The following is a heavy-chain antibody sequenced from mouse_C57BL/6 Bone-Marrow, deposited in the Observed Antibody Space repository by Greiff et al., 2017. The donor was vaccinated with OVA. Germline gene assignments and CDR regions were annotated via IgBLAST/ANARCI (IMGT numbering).Heavy chain of an antibody. V-gene: IGHV1-59*01. J-gene: IGHJ3*01. D-gene: IGHD2-3*01. CDR3: ARGGYYETAWFAY. CDR2: IDPSDSYT. CDR1: GYTFTSYW. Sequence: QVQLQQPGAELVRPGTSVKLSCKASGYTFTSYWMHWVKQRPGQGLEWIGVIDPSDSYTNSNQKFKGKATLTVDTSSSTSYMQLSSLTSEDSAVYYCARGGYYETAWFAYWGQGTLVTVSA.